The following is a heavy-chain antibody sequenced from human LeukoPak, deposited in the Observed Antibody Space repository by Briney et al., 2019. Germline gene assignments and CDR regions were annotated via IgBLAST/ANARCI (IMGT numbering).Heavy chain of an antibody. CDR3: ARLLRNIAAAVYYFDY. Sequence: GESLKISCKGSGYSFTSYWIGWVRQMPGKGLEWMGIVYPGDSDTRYSPSFQGQVTISADKSISTAYLQWSSLKASDTAMYYCARLLRNIAAAVYYFDYWGQGTLVTVSS. D-gene: IGHD6-13*01. CDR1: GYSFTSYW. V-gene: IGHV5-51*01. J-gene: IGHJ4*02. CDR2: VYPGDSDT.